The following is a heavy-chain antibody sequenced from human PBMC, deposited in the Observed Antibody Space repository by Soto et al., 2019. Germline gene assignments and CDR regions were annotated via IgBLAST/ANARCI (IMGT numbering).Heavy chain of an antibody. CDR2: INAGNGNT. Sequence: QVQLVQSGAEVKKPGASVKVSCKASGYTFTSSAMHWVRQAPGQRLEWMGWINAGNGNTKYSQKFQGRVTITRDTSASTAYMELSSLRSEDTAVYYCARGIVGAARIKKFDYWGQGTLVTVSS. D-gene: IGHD1-26*01. CDR3: ARGIVGAARIKKFDY. J-gene: IGHJ4*02. V-gene: IGHV1-3*01. CDR1: GYTFTSSA.